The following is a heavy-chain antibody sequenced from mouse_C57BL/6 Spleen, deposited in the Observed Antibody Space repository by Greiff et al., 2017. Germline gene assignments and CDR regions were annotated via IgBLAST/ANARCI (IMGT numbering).Heavy chain of an antibody. D-gene: IGHD1-1*02. V-gene: IGHV14-4*01. J-gene: IGHJ3*01. CDR2: IDPENGDT. CDR1: GFNIKDDY. CDR3: TKLYGPWFAY. Sequence: VKLQQSGAELVRPGASVKLSCTASGFNIKDDYMHWVQQRPEQGLEWLGWIDPENGDTAYASKFQGKATITADTSSNTAYLQLSSLTSEDTAVYYCTKLYGPWFAYWGQGTLVTVSA.